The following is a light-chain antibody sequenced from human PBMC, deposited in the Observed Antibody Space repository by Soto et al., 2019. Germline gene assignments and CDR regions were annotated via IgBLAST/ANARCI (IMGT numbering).Light chain of an antibody. CDR3: GSYTNSNTRQIV. Sequence: QSVLTQPASVSGSPGQSITISCTGTSSDVGGYNYVSWYQQQPGKAPKFMIYDVTNRPSGVSNRFSGSKSGNTASLTISGLQAEDEADYYCGSYTNSNTRQIVFGTGPKVTGL. V-gene: IGLV2-14*01. CDR1: SSDVGGYNY. J-gene: IGLJ1*01. CDR2: DVT.